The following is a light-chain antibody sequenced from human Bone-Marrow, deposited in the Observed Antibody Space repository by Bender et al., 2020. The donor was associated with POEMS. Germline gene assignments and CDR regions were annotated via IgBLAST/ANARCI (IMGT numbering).Light chain of an antibody. CDR2: EVS. CDR3: SSYTDSSTLV. V-gene: IGLV2-14*01. J-gene: IGLJ2*01. CDR1: NSDVGVYNY. Sequence: QSALTQPASVSGSPGQSITISCTGTNSDVGVYNYVSWYQHHPGKDPKLLIYEVSNRPSGVSDRFSGSKSGNTASLTISGLQAEDEADYFCSSYTDSSTLVFGGGTKLTVL.